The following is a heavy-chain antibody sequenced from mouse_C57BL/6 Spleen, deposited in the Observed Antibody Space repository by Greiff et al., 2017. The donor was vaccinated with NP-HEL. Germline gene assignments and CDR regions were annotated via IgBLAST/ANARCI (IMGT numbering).Heavy chain of an antibody. CDR2: IRNKANGYTT. V-gene: IGHV7-3*01. J-gene: IGHJ3*01. Sequence: EVMLVESGGGLVQPGGSLSLSCAASGFTFTDYYMSWVRQPPGKALEWLGFIRNKANGYTTEYSASVKGRFTISRDNSQSILYLQMNALRAEDSATYYCARSSGGNSLFAYWGQGTLVTVSA. D-gene: IGHD2-1*01. CDR1: GFTFTDYY. CDR3: ARSSGGNSLFAY.